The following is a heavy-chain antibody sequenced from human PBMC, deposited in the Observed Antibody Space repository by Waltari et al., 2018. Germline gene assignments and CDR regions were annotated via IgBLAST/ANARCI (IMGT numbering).Heavy chain of an antibody. CDR3: ARDGGYDFWPGPPYYYYYMDV. CDR2: IYTSGST. Sequence: QVQLQESGPGLVKPSETLSLTCTVSGGSISSYYWSWIRQPAGTGLEWIGRIYTSGSTNYNPPPNSRVIMSVVSSKNQFSLKLSSLTAADTAVYYGARDGGYDFWPGPPYYYYYMDVCGKGTTVTISS. V-gene: IGHV4-4*07. J-gene: IGHJ6*03. CDR1: GGSISSYY. D-gene: IGHD3-3*01.